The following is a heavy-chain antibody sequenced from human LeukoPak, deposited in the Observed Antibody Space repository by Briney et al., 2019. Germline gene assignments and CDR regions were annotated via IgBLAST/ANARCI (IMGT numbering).Heavy chain of an antibody. CDR1: GFAFSTYF. D-gene: IGHD3-10*01. Sequence: GGSLRLSCAASGFAFSTYFMTWVRQAPGKGLEWVSSISSDTTYIDYADSVRGRFTISRDNAESSLYLQMNSLRAEDTAVYYCARAYGSGSYYFDYWGQGTLVTVSS. CDR2: ISSDTTYI. CDR3: ARAYGSGSYYFDY. J-gene: IGHJ4*02. V-gene: IGHV3-21*01.